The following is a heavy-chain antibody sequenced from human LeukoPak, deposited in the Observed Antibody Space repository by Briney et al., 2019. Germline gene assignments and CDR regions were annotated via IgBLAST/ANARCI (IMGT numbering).Heavy chain of an antibody. D-gene: IGHD3-22*01. Sequence: GGSLRLSCAASGFTFSSYWMHWVRHAPGKGLVWVSRINSDGSSTTYADSVKGRFTISRDNAKNTLYLQMNSLRAEDTAVYYCARAGYYYDSSGYTENFDYWGQGTLVTVSS. CDR2: INSDGSST. J-gene: IGHJ4*02. CDR1: GFTFSSYW. V-gene: IGHV3-74*01. CDR3: ARAGYYYDSSGYTENFDY.